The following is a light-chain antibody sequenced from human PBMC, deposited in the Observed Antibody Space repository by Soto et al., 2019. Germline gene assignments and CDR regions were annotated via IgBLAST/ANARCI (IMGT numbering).Light chain of an antibody. CDR1: QSISAK. Sequence: GDRVTITCRASQSISAKLAWYQQKPGKPPKVLIHDASNLESGVPSRFSGSGSGTEFTLAVSSLQPDDFATYYCQQYFDYSVTFGGGTKVDIK. V-gene: IGKV1-5*01. J-gene: IGKJ4*01. CDR3: QQYFDYSVT. CDR2: DAS.